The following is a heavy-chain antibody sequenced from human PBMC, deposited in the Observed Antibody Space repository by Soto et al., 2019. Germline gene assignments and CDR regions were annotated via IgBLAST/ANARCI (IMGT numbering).Heavy chain of an antibody. CDR3: RSSGESEDY. CDR2: FTKSDGST. J-gene: IGHJ4*02. Sequence: EVQLLESGGGLVQPGGSLRLSCAASGFTFSNYIMTWVRQAPGKGLEWVSTFTKSDGSTLYADSVKGRFTISIDTSKNTLYLHMNSLRAEDTAVYYCRSSGESEDYWGQGTLVIVAS. V-gene: IGHV3-23*01. D-gene: IGHD3-16*01. CDR1: GFTFSNYI.